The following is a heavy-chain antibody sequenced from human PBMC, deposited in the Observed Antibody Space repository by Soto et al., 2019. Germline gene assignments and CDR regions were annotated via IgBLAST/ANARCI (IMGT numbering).Heavy chain of an antibody. CDR2: IDPSGGSP. D-gene: IGHD1-26*01. CDR1: GYTFSSYG. J-gene: IGHJ4*02. Sequence: ASVKVSCKPSGYTFSSYGITWVRQAPGQGLEWMGIIDPSGGSPTNAQKFQGRVSMTRDTSASTVYMQLSSLRSEDTAVYYCASAGSYNVDYWGQGTLVTVSS. CDR3: ASAGSYNVDY. V-gene: IGHV1-46*01.